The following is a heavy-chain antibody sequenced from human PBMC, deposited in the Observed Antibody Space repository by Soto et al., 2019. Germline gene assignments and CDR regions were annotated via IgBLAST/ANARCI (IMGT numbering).Heavy chain of an antibody. CDR1: GDSILSSTYF. CDR3: ARHLGEGYFDY. CDR2: IYYSGST. V-gene: IGHV4-39*01. Sequence: PSETLSLTCTVSGDSILSSTYFWGWVRQPPGKGLEWIGTIYYSGSTNYNPSLKSRVTMSVDTSKNHFSLKLSSVTAADTAVYYCARHLGEGYFDYSGQGTLVTVSS. J-gene: IGHJ4*02.